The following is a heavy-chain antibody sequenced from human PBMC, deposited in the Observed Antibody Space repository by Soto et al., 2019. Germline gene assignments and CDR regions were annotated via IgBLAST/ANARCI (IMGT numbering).Heavy chain of an antibody. D-gene: IGHD2-21*02. V-gene: IGHV3-30*18. J-gene: IGHJ4*02. Sequence: AGGSLRLSCAASGFTFSSYGMHWVRQAPGKGLEWVAVISYDGSNKYYADSVKGRFTISRDNSKNTLYLQMNSLRAEDTAVYYCAKSNCGGDCPSPGRYYWGQGTLVTVSS. CDR2: ISYDGSNK. CDR1: GFTFSSYG. CDR3: AKSNCGGDCPSPGRYY.